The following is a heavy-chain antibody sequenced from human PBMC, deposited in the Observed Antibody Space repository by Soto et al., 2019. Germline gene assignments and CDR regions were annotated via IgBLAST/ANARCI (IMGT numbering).Heavy chain of an antibody. CDR2: ISAYNGNT. D-gene: IGHD2-2*01. Sequence: QVQLLQSGAEVKKPGASVKVSCKASGYTFTSYGISWVRQAPGQGLEWMGWISAYNGNTNYAQKHQGRVTMTTDTTTSTAYKELRSLGSDDTAVYYCAREVVLVPAAVRFKGSPAGGMDDWGQGTPVTVSS. CDR1: GYTFTSYG. J-gene: IGHJ6*02. V-gene: IGHV1-18*01. CDR3: AREVVLVPAAVRFKGSPAGGMDD.